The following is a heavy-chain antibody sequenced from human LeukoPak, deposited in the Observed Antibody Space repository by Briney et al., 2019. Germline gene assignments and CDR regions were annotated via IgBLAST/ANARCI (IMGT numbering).Heavy chain of an antibody. J-gene: IGHJ5*02. CDR2: IKEDGSKQ. Sequence: SGGSLRLSCAASGFTFSSFWMSWVRQAPGKGLEWVAHIKEDGSKQSYVDSVKGRFTISRDNAKNSVYLQMNSMRAEDTAVYYCARVVTWFDPWGQGCLVTVSS. CDR3: ARVVTWFDP. V-gene: IGHV3-7*04. CDR1: GFTFSSFW.